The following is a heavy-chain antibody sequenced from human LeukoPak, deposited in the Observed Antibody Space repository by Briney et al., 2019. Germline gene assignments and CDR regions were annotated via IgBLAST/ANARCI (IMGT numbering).Heavy chain of an antibody. CDR1: GGSISSSSYY. CDR2: IYYSGST. D-gene: IGHD3-3*01. CDR3: ARNTNDVTIFEN. Sequence: SETLSLTCTVSGGSISSSSYYWGWIRQPPGKGLEWIGSIYYSGSTYYNPSLKSRVTISVDTSKNQFSLKLSSVTAADTAVYYCARNTNDVTIFENWGQGTLVTVSS. V-gene: IGHV4-39*01. J-gene: IGHJ4*02.